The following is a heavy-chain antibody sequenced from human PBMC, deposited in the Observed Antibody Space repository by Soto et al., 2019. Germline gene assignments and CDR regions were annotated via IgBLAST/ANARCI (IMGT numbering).Heavy chain of an antibody. D-gene: IGHD3-16*01. CDR2: IYYSGST. CDR1: GGSISSYY. CDR3: AIGGEWRWLLFDY. V-gene: IGHV4-59*01. J-gene: IGHJ4*02. Sequence: SETLSLTCTVSGGSISSYYWSWIRQPPGKGLEWIGYIYYSGSTNYNPSLKSRVTISVDTSKNQFSLKLSSVTAADTAVYYCAIGGEWRWLLFDYWGQGTLVTVSS.